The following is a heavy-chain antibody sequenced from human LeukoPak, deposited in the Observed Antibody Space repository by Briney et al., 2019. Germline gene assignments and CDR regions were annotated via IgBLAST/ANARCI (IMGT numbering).Heavy chain of an antibody. J-gene: IGHJ4*02. Sequence: SVKVSCKASGGTFSSYAISWVRQAPGQGLEWMGRIIPILGMANYAQKFQGRVTITADKSTSTAYMELSSLRSEDTAVYYCVLFGVGRSHWGQGTLVTVSS. D-gene: IGHD3-3*01. CDR3: VLFGVGRSH. CDR2: IIPILGMA. V-gene: IGHV1-69*04. CDR1: GGTFSSYA.